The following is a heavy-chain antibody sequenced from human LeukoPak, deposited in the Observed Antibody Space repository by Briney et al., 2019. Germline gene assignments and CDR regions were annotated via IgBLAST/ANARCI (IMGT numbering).Heavy chain of an antibody. CDR1: GYTFTSYG. Sequence: ASVKVSCKASGYTFTSYGISWVRQAPGQGLEWMGWISAYNGNTNYAQKLQGRVTMTTDTSTSTAYMELRSLRSDDTAVYYCARVGSSSSPYYYYYYMDVWGKGTTVTVSS. CDR3: ARVGSSSSPYYYYYYMDV. J-gene: IGHJ6*03. CDR2: ISAYNGNT. V-gene: IGHV1-18*01. D-gene: IGHD6-6*01.